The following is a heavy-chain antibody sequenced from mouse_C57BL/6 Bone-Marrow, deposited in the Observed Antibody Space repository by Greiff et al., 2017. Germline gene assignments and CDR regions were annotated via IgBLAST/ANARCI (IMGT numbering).Heavy chain of an antibody. CDR3: ARRGPYYAMDY. J-gene: IGHJ4*01. Sequence: VQLQQSGAELVKPGASVKISCKASGYAFSSYWMNWVKQRPGKGLEWIGQIYPGDGDTNYNGKFKGKATLTADKSSSTAYMQLSSLTSEDSAVYFCARRGPYYAMDYWGQGTSVTVSS. CDR1: GYAFSSYW. V-gene: IGHV1-80*01. CDR2: IYPGDGDT. D-gene: IGHD3-3*01.